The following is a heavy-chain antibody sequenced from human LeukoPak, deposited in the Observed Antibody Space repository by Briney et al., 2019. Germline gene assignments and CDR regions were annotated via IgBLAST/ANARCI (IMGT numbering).Heavy chain of an antibody. CDR3: ARDKAVAGTNYYYYYMDV. CDR2: IKQDGSDK. J-gene: IGHJ6*03. CDR1: GFTFSSYW. D-gene: IGHD6-19*01. Sequence: GGSLRLSCAASGFTFSSYWMSWVRQAPGKGLEWVANIKQDGSDKFYVDSVNGRFTISRDNAKNSLYLQMNTLRAEDTAVYYCARDKAVAGTNYYYYYMDVWGKGTTVTISS. V-gene: IGHV3-7*01.